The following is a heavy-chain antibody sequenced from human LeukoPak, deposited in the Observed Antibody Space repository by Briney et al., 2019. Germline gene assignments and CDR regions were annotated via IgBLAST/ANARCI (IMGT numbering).Heavy chain of an antibody. V-gene: IGHV4-39*01. CDR3: ARHASRYDFWSGLDY. J-gene: IGHJ4*02. CDR1: GGSISSYY. Sequence: SETLSLTCTVSGGSISSYYWSWIRQPPGKGLEWIGSLYYSGSTYYNPSLKSRVTISVDTSKNQFSLRLSSVTAADTAVYYCARHASRYDFWSGLDYWGQGTLVTVSS. D-gene: IGHD3-3*01. CDR2: LYYSGST.